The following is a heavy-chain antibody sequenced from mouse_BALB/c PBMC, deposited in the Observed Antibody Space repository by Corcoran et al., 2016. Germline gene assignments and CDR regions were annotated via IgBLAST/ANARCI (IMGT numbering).Heavy chain of an antibody. V-gene: IGHV8-12*01. Sequence: QVTLKESGPGILQPSQTLSLTCSFSGFSLSTSDMGVSWIRQPSGKGLEWLAHIYWDDDKRYNPSLKSRLTISKDTSRNQVFLKITSVDTADTATYYCARRAKVDYAMDYWGQGTSVTVSS. D-gene: IGHD1-3*01. CDR1: GFSLSTSDMG. CDR2: IYWDDDK. J-gene: IGHJ4*01. CDR3: ARRAKVDYAMDY.